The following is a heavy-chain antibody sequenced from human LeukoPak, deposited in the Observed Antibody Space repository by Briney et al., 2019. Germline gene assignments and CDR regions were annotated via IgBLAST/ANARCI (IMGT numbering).Heavy chain of an antibody. CDR1: GFTFSSYA. J-gene: IGHJ4*02. D-gene: IGHD2-15*01. CDR3: ARVEGYCSGGSCYNFDY. Sequence: PGGSLRLSCGASGFTFSSYAMSWVRQAPGKGLEWVSLISGSGEKTYYADSVKGRFTISRDNSDNSLYLQMNSLRAEDTAVYYCARVEGYCSGGSCYNFDYWGQGTLVTVSS. CDR2: ISGSGEKT. V-gene: IGHV3-23*01.